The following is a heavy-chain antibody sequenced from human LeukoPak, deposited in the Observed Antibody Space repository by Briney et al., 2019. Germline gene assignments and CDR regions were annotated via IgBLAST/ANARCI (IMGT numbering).Heavy chain of an antibody. D-gene: IGHD4-17*01. J-gene: IGHJ3*02. CDR2: ISDAGAHT. Sequence: GGSLRLSCAASGFTFSNYWMHWVRQAPGKGLVWVSRISDAGAHTFYADSVKGRFAMSRDNAKNTLYLQMNSLRAEDTAVYYCARDYSPTTVTTYDAFDMWGQGTMVTVSS. V-gene: IGHV3-74*01. CDR1: GFTFSNYW. CDR3: ARDYSPTTVTTYDAFDM.